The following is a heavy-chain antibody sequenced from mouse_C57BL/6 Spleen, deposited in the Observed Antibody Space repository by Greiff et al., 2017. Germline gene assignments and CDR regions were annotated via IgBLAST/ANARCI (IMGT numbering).Heavy chain of an antibody. J-gene: IGHJ3*01. CDR2: IYPGDGDT. CDR1: GYAFSSSW. CDR3: ASREYYGSNPFAY. V-gene: IGHV1-82*01. D-gene: IGHD1-1*01. Sequence: VQLQQSGPELVKPGASVKISCKASGYAFSSSWMNWVKQRPGKGLEWIGRIYPGDGDTNSNGKFKGKATLTADKSSSTAYMQLSSLTSEDSAVYFCASREYYGSNPFAYWGQGTLVTVSA.